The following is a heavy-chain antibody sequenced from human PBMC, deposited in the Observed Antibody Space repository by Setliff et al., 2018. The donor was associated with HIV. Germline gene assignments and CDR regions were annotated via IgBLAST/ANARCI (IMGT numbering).Heavy chain of an antibody. CDR3: ATHFDSSSWYSFDY. CDR1: GYSISSGYY. CDR2: LYHSGNT. V-gene: IGHV4-38-2*01. Sequence: SETLSLTCAVSGYSISSGYYWGWIRQTPGKGLEWIGSLYHSGNTYYNPSLTSRVTISVNTSKNQFSLKLSSVTAADTAVYYCATHFDSSSWYSFDYWGQGTLVTVSS. D-gene: IGHD6-13*01. J-gene: IGHJ4*02.